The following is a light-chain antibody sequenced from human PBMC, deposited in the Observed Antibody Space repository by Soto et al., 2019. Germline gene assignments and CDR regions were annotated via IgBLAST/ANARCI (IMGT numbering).Light chain of an antibody. CDR3: QQVNSYPLT. J-gene: IGKJ4*01. V-gene: IGKV1-9*01. Sequence: DIRMTQSPSTLSASVGDRVTITCRASQGISRSLAWYQQNPGRAPKLLIYAASTLYTGVPSRFSGSGYGTEFTLTISSLQPEDFATYYCQQVNSYPLTFGGGTKVDIK. CDR2: AAS. CDR1: QGISRS.